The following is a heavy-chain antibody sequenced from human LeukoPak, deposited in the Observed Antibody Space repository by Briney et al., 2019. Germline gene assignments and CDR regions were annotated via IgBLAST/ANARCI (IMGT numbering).Heavy chain of an antibody. V-gene: IGHV4-34*01. D-gene: IGHD3-22*01. CDR1: GGSFSGYY. Sequence: PSETLSLTCAVYGGSFSGYYWSWIRQPPGKGLEWIGEINHSGSTNYNPSLKSRVTISVDMSRNHFSLKLSSVTAADTAVYYCARSYYYDSSDYLYWGQGTLVTVSS. CDR3: ARSYYYDSSDYLY. CDR2: INHSGST. J-gene: IGHJ4*02.